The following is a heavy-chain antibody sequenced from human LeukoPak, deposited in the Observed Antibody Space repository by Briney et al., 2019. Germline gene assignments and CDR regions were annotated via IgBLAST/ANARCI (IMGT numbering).Heavy chain of an antibody. CDR2: IDPKSGDT. CDR3: ARWGAYASGWSGPLDY. Sequence: ASVKVSCKASGYAFTAYYIHWVRQAPGQGLEWMGWIDPKSGDTNYPQKFRGRVTMTLDTAISTAYMELSSLRSDDTAVYYCARWGAYASGWSGPLDYWGQGILVTVSS. D-gene: IGHD6-19*01. J-gene: IGHJ4*02. V-gene: IGHV1-2*02. CDR1: GYAFTAYY.